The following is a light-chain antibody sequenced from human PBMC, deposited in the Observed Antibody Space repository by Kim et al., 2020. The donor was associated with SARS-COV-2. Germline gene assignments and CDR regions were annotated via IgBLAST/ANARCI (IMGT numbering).Light chain of an antibody. CDR2: DVN. CDR1: SSDIGGYDY. V-gene: IGLV2-14*03. J-gene: IGLJ1*01. Sequence: QSALTQPASVSGSPGQSIIISCSGSSSDIGGYDYVSWYQQHPGKAPKLMIYDVNKRPSGVSNRFSGSKSGNTASLTISGLLAEDEADYYCSSYTRTSTYVFATGTKVTVL. CDR3: SSYTRTSTYV.